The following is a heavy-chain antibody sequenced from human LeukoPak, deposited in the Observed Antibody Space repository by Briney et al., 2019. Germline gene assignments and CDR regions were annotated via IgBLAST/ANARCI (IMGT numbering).Heavy chain of an antibody. Sequence: SGTLSLTCTVSGGSISSYYWSWIRQPPGKGLEWIGYIFYNEGTSYNPSLKSRVTISVDTSNNQLSLKVNSVTAADTAMYYCVKSNSRYQPWTLDIWGRGTMVTVSS. CDR3: VKSNSRYQPWTLDI. J-gene: IGHJ3*02. CDR2: IFYNEGT. D-gene: IGHD2-2*01. V-gene: IGHV4-59*01. CDR1: GGSISSYY.